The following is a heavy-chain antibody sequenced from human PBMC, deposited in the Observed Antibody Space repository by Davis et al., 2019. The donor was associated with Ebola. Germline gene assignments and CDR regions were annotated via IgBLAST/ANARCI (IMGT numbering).Heavy chain of an antibody. Sequence: GESLKISCKTSGYSYITYWIAWVRQMPGKGLEWMGIIYPDDSDARYSPSFQGQVTISADKSTRTAYLQWGSLKASDTAMYYCASLRRTITGMDDGFDIWGQGTMVTVSS. J-gene: IGHJ3*02. CDR2: IYPDDSDA. CDR1: GYSYITYW. V-gene: IGHV5-51*01. CDR3: ASLRRTITGMDDGFDI. D-gene: IGHD1-20*01.